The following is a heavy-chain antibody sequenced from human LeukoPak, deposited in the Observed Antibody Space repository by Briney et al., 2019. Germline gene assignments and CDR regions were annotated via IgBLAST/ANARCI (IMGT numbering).Heavy chain of an antibody. CDR3: ARTYY. V-gene: IGHV3-74*01. CDR1: GFTFSTYW. CDR2: INTDGSTT. J-gene: IGHJ4*02. Sequence: PGGSLRLSCAASGFTFSTYWMYWVRQDPGKGLVWVSRINTDGSTTNYADSVRGRFAMSRDNAKNTLYLQMNSLRAEDTAVYYCARTYYWGQGTLVTVSS.